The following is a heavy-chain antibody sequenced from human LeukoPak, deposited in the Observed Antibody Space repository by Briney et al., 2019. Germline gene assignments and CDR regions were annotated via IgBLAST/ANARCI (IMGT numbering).Heavy chain of an antibody. V-gene: IGHV4-39*07. CDR2: IYYSGST. J-gene: IGHJ5*02. CDR3: ARGGDDYGGNLPGPVWFDP. Sequence: SETLSLTCTVSGGSISSSSYYWGWIRQPPGKGLEWIGSIYYSGSTYYNPSLKSRVTISVDTSKNQFSLKLSSVTAADTAVYYCARGGDDYGGNLPGPVWFDPWGQGTLVTVSS. CDR1: GGSISSSSYY. D-gene: IGHD4-23*01.